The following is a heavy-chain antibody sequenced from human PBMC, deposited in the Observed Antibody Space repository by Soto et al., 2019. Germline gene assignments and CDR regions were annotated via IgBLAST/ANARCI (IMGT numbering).Heavy chain of an antibody. CDR3: ARAPPVRQTLLVPAASYHWFDS. D-gene: IGHD2-2*01. V-gene: IGHV1-8*01. CDR1: GYTFTSYD. CDR2: MNPNSGNT. Sequence: QVQLVQSGAEVKKPGASVKVSCKASGYTFTSYDINWVRQATGQGLEWMGWMNPNSGNTGYAQKFQGRVTMARNTSLSTVYMELSSLRSEDTAMYYCARAPPVRQTLLVPAASYHWFDSWGQGTLVTVSS. J-gene: IGHJ5*01.